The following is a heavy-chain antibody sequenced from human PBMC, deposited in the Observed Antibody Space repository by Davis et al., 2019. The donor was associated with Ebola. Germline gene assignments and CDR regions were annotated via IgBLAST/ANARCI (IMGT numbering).Heavy chain of an antibody. Sequence: ASVKVSCKASGYTFTGYYMHWVRQAPGQGLEWMGWINPNSGGTNYAQKFQGWVTMTRDTSISTAYMELSRLRSDDTAVYYCARVFGAMYYYGMDVWGQGTTVTVSS. V-gene: IGHV1-2*04. CDR3: ARVFGAMYYYGMDV. CDR2: INPNSGGT. D-gene: IGHD1-26*01. CDR1: GYTFTGYY. J-gene: IGHJ6*02.